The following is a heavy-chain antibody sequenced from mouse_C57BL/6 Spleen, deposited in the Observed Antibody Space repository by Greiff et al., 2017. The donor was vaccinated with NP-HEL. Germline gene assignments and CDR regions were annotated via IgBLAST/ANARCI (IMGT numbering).Heavy chain of an antibody. D-gene: IGHD1-1*01. CDR2: IDPSDSYT. CDR3: ARSYYYGSSYGGYFDY. CDR1: GYTFTSYW. V-gene: IGHV1-50*01. Sequence: QVQLQQSGAELVKPGASVKLSCKASGYTFTSYWMQWVKQRPGQGLEWIGEIDPSDSYTNYNQKFKGKATLTVDTSSSTAYMQLSILTSEDSAVYYCARSYYYGSSYGGYFDYWGQGTTLTVSS. J-gene: IGHJ2*01.